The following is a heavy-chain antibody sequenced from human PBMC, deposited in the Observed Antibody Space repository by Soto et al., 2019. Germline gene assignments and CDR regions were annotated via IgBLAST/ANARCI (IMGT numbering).Heavy chain of an antibody. J-gene: IGHJ4*02. Sequence: ASVKASCKASGYTFTSYAMHWVRQSPGQRLEWIGWINAGNGNTKYSQKFKSRVTITRDTSASTAYMELSSLRSEDTAVYYCARSRPCSSTSCNVKVLDYWGQGTLVTVSS. D-gene: IGHD2-2*01. V-gene: IGHV1-3*01. CDR3: ARSRPCSSTSCNVKVLDY. CDR1: GYTFTSYA. CDR2: INAGNGNT.